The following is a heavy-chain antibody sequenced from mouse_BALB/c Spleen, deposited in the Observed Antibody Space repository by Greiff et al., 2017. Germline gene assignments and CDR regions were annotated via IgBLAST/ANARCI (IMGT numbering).Heavy chain of an antibody. Sequence: QVQLKESGPQLVRPGASVKISCKASGYSFTSYWMHWVKQRPGQGLEWIGMIDPSDSETRLNQKFKDKATLTVDKSSSTAYMQLSSPTSEDSAVYYCARADGYYVMDYWGQGTSVTVSS. CDR2: IDPSDSET. D-gene: IGHD2-3*01. CDR1: GYSFTSYW. CDR3: ARADGYYVMDY. V-gene: IGHV1S126*01. J-gene: IGHJ4*01.